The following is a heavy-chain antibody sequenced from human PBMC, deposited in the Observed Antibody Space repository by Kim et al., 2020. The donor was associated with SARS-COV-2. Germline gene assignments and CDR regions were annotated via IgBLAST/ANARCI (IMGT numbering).Heavy chain of an antibody. D-gene: IGHD3-10*01. Sequence: ASVKVSCKASGYTFTSYAMHWVRQAPGQRLEWMGWINAGNGNTKYSQKFQGRVTITRDTSASTAYMELSSLRSEDTAVYYCARYGSGNIPGDYWGQGTLVTVSS. CDR3: ARYGSGNIPGDY. CDR2: INAGNGNT. V-gene: IGHV1-3*01. J-gene: IGHJ4*02. CDR1: GYTFTSYA.